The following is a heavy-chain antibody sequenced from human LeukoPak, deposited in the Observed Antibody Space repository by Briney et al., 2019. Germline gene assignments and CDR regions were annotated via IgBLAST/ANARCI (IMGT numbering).Heavy chain of an antibody. CDR2: INHSGST. J-gene: IGHJ3*02. CDR3: ARGRVRIFGVVTEADDAFDT. D-gene: IGHD3-3*01. V-gene: IGHV4-34*01. CDR1: GGSFSGYY. Sequence: SETLSLTCAVYGGSFSGYYWSWIRQPPGKGLEWIGEINHSGSTNYNPSLKSRVTISVDTSKNQFSLKLSSVTAADTAVYYCARGRVRIFGVVTEADDAFDTWGQGTMVTVSS.